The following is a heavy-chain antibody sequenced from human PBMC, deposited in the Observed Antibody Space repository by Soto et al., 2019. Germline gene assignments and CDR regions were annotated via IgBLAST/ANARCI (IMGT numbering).Heavy chain of an antibody. CDR2: ISGTGTKT. D-gene: IGHD3-10*01. Sequence: GGSLRLSCAASGLTLRDYAMSWVRQAHGRGLEWVSSISGTGTKTYSADSVEGRFTISRDNNKNTLYLQINSLRAEDTAVYYCAKIWGYYGSGTYSIRGSSYYGLAVWGQGTTVTVCS. CDR1: GLTLRDYA. CDR3: AKIWGYYGSGTYSIRGSSYYGLAV. V-gene: IGHV3-23*01. J-gene: IGHJ6*02.